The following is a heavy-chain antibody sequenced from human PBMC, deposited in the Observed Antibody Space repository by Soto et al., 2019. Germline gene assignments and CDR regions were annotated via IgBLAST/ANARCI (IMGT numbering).Heavy chain of an antibody. CDR1: GFTFRSYG. CDR2: ISSDGNKK. CDR3: ARDRIAAAGDCYFDL. Sequence: QVQLVESGGGVVQPGRSLRLSCAASGFTFRSYGMHWVRQAPGKGLEWVTDISSDGNKKYYADSVKGRFTISRDNSKNTLFLQMNSLRVEDTAVYYCARDRIAAAGDCYFDLWRRGTLVTVS. J-gene: IGHJ2*01. D-gene: IGHD6-13*01. V-gene: IGHV3-30-3*01.